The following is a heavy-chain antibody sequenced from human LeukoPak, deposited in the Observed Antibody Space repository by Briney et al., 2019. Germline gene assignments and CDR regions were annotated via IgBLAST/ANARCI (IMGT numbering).Heavy chain of an antibody. CDR2: INPSGGST. Sequence: ASVKVSCKASGGTFSSYAISWVRQAPGQGLEWTGIINPSGGSTSYAQKFQGRVTMTRDTSTSTVYMELSSLRSEDTAVYYCARGGGSPDYWGQGTLVTVSS. D-gene: IGHD1-26*01. V-gene: IGHV1-46*01. CDR3: ARGGGSPDY. J-gene: IGHJ4*02. CDR1: GGTFSSYA.